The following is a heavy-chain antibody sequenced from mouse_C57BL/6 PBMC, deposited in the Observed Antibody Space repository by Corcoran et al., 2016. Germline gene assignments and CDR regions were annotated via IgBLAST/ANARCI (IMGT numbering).Heavy chain of an antibody. D-gene: IGHD2-3*01. CDR3: ARGDGNSYYSMDY. J-gene: IGHJ4*01. CDR1: GYTFTDYY. CDR2: IFPGSGST. V-gene: IGHV1-75*01. Sequence: QVQLQQSGPELVKPGASVKISCKASGYTFTDYYINWVKQRPGQGLEWIGWIFPGSGSTYYNGKFKGKATLTVDKFSSRSYMLLSSLTSEDSAVYFGARGDGNSYYSMDYGGQGTSVTVSS.